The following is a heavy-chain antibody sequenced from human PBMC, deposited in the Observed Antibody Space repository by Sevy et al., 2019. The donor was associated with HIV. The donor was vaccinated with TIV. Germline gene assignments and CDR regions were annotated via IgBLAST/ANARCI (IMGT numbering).Heavy chain of an antibody. CDR1: GYSFTNHW. CDR3: ARHLSGYYSSGMDV. D-gene: IGHD3-9*01. J-gene: IGHJ6*02. CDR2: IYPGDSDT. V-gene: IGHV5-51*01. Sequence: GETLKISCKGSGYSFTNHWIAWVRQMPGRGLEWMGIIYPGDSDTTYSPSFQGQVTITPDKSISTTYLQWTSLKASDTASYYCARHLSGYYSSGMDVWGQGTMVTVSS.